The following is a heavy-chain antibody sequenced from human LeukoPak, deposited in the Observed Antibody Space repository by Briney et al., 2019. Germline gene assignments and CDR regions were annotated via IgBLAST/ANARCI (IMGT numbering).Heavy chain of an antibody. CDR1: GYSIINYW. V-gene: IGHV5-51*01. CDR2: IYPGDSHT. J-gene: IGHJ5*02. Sequence: GESLKISCQASGYSIINYWIGWVRQMPGKGLEWMGIIYPGDSHTTYSPSFQGQVTISADKSIDTAYLQWSSLKASDTAMYYCASRTGQGFDPWGQGTLVTVSS. CDR3: ASRTGQGFDP. D-gene: IGHD1-1*01.